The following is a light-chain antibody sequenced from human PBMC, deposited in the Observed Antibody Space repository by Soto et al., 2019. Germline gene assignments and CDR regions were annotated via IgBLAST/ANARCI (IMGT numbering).Light chain of an antibody. CDR1: SSDVGDYNY. V-gene: IGLV2-14*01. CDR2: DVT. Sequence: QSVLTQPASVSGSPGQSITISCTGTSSDVGDYNYVSWYQQHPGKVPKLMIYDVTYRPSGVSNRFSGSKSGNMASLTISGLQAEDEADYYCSSYSSSSTYVVFGGGTKLTVL. J-gene: IGLJ2*01. CDR3: SSYSSSSTYVV.